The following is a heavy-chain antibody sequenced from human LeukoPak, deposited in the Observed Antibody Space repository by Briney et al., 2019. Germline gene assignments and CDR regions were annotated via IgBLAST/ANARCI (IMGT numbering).Heavy chain of an antibody. Sequence: ASVKVSCKASGYTFTSYDINWVRQATGQGLEWMGWMNPNSGNTGNAQKFQGRVTMTRNTSIRTAYMELSSLRSEVTAVYYCARVGYYDSSGYDFWGQGTLVTVSS. CDR3: ARVGYYDSSGYDF. J-gene: IGHJ4*02. V-gene: IGHV1-8*01. CDR1: GYTFTSYD. CDR2: MNPNSGNT. D-gene: IGHD3-22*01.